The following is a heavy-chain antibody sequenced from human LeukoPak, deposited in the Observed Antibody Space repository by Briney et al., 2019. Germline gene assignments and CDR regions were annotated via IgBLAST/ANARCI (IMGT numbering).Heavy chain of an antibody. CDR1: GFTFSSYA. J-gene: IGHJ4*02. CDR2: ISYDGSNK. CDR3: ARGADYYDSSQGY. D-gene: IGHD3-22*01. V-gene: IGHV3-30-3*01. Sequence: GRSLRLSCAASGFTFSSYAMHWVRQAPGKGLEWVAVISYDGSNKYYADSVKGRFTIPRDNSKNTLYLQMNSLRAEDTAVYYCARGADYYDSSQGYWGQGTLVTVSS.